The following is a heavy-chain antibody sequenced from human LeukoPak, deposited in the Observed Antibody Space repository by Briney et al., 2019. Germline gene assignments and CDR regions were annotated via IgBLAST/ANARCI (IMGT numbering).Heavy chain of an antibody. CDR1: GGSISSYY. CDR3: ARRGGGWYSFDY. CDR2: IYYSGST. D-gene: IGHD6-19*01. Sequence: PSETVSLTCTVSGGSISSYYWSWIRQPPGKGLEWIGYIYYSGSTNYNPSLKSRVTISVDTSKNQFSLKLSSVTAADTAVYYCARRGGGWYSFDYWGQGTLVTVSS. J-gene: IGHJ4*02. V-gene: IGHV4-59*08.